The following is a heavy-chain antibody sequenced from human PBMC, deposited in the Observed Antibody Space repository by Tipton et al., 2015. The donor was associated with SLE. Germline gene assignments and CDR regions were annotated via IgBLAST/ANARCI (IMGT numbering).Heavy chain of an antibody. J-gene: IGHJ4*02. Sequence: TLSLTCNVSGGSISSSSYYWGWIRQPPGKGLEWIGSIYYSGTTYYNPSLKSRVTISVDTSKNQFSLKLSSVTAADTAVYYCARLDDSSGFDYWGQGTLITVSS. V-gene: IGHV4-39*01. D-gene: IGHD3-22*01. CDR3: ARLDDSSGFDY. CDR1: GGSISSSSYY. CDR2: IYYSGTT.